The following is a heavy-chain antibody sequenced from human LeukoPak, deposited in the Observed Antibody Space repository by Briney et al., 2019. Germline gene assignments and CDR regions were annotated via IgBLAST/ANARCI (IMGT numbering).Heavy chain of an antibody. V-gene: IGHV1-69*13. Sequence: GASVKVSCKASGGTFSSYAISWVRQAPGQGLEWMGGIIPIFGTANYAQKFQGRVTITADESTSTAYMELSSLRSDDTAVYYCARDHYDILTGYYPDYWGQGTLVTVSS. CDR1: GGTFSSYA. D-gene: IGHD3-9*01. CDR2: IIPIFGTA. CDR3: ARDHYDILTGYYPDY. J-gene: IGHJ4*02.